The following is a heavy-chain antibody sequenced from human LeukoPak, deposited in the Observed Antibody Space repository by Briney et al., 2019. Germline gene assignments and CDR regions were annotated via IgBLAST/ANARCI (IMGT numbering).Heavy chain of an antibody. D-gene: IGHD3-22*01. V-gene: IGHV4-59*01. CDR3: ARHLYSYDSSPYYP. CDR2: ISYSGST. J-gene: IGHJ5*02. Sequence: SETLSLTCSVSGGSSSNYYWSWIRQPPGKGLEWIGYISYSGSTNYNPSLKSRVTISIDTYKNQVSLKLTSVTAADTAVYSCARHLYSYDSSPYYPWGQGTLVTVSS. CDR1: GGSSSNYY.